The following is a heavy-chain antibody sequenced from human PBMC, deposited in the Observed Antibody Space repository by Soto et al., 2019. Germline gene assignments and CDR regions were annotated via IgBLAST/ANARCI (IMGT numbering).Heavy chain of an antibody. CDR3: VRGDNWNDEASDY. CDR1: GFMFSNHG. J-gene: IGHJ4*02. Sequence: QVQLVESGGGVVQPGRSLRLSCAASGFMFSNHGMHWVRQDPGKGLEWVAVIWSDGNNRYYADSVKGRFTISRDNSKNTVYLQMNSLRAEATAVYYCVRGDNWNDEASDYWGQGTLVTVSS. V-gene: IGHV3-33*01. D-gene: IGHD1-1*01. CDR2: IWSDGNNR.